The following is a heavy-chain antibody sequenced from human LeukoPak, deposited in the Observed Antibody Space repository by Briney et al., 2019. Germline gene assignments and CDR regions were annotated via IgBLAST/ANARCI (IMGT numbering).Heavy chain of an antibody. Sequence: ASVQVSCKASEYTFTSYYIHWVRQAPGQGLEWMGVINPSGGTTSYAQKFQGRVTMTRDTSTSTVYMELSSLRSEDTAVYYCARDRLLGDGYNDYFDYWGRGTLVTVSS. D-gene: IGHD5-24*01. CDR3: ARDRLLGDGYNDYFDY. J-gene: IGHJ4*02. V-gene: IGHV1-46*01. CDR1: EYTFTSYY. CDR2: INPSGGTT.